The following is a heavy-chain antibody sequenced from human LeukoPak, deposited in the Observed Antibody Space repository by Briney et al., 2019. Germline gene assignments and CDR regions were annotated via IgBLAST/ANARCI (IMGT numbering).Heavy chain of an antibody. V-gene: IGHV3-30-3*01. CDR1: GFTFSSYA. Sequence: GGSLRLSCAASGFTFSSYAMHWVRQAPGKGLEWVAVISYDENNEYYADSVKGRFTISRDNAKNSLYLQMNSLRAEDTAVYYCAAVYGDYSSAFDYCGQGTLVTVSS. CDR3: AAVYGDYSSAFDY. J-gene: IGHJ4*02. D-gene: IGHD4-17*01. CDR2: ISYDENNE.